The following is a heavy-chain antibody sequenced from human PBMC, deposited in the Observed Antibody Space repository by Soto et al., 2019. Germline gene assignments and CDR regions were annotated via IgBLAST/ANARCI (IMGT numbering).Heavy chain of an antibody. Sequence: GGSLRLSCAASGFKFSSYAMSWVRQAPGKGLEWVSGISGSGGTTYYADSVKGRFTISRDNSRNTLSLQMDSLRAEDTAVYYCAKAPGTTGWFDPWGQGTLVTVSS. V-gene: IGHV3-23*01. CDR3: AKAPGTTGWFDP. CDR1: GFKFSSYA. J-gene: IGHJ5*02. D-gene: IGHD1-7*01. CDR2: ISGSGGTT.